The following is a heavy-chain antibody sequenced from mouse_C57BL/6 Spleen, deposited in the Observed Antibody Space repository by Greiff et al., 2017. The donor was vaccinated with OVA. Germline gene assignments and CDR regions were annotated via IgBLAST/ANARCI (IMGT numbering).Heavy chain of an antibody. V-gene: IGHV1-80*01. CDR3: ARRGLLDYAMDY. J-gene: IGHJ4*01. CDR1: GYAFSSYW. D-gene: IGHD3-3*01. Sequence: QVQLQQSGAELVKPGASVKISCKASGYAFSSYWMNWVKQRPGKGLEWIGQIYPGDGDTNYNGKFKGKATLTADKSSSTAYMQLSSLTSEDSAVDYCARRGLLDYAMDYWGQGTSVTVSS. CDR2: IYPGDGDT.